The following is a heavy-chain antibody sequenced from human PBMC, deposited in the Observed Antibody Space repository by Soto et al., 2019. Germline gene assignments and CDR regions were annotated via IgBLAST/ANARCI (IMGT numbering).Heavy chain of an antibody. CDR3: ARTCRSGGSCYLEY. CDR1: GYSFSSFV. V-gene: IGHV1-18*01. CDR2: VSVPSGDT. Sequence: VSVKVSFKASGYSFSSFVISCVLQAPGQGLEWVGWVSVPSGDTGSAQNFPGRVTVTTDTPTSTAYLEVGSPRSDDTAVYYSARTCRSGGSCYLEYWGEGTLVTVSS. J-gene: IGHJ4*02. D-gene: IGHD2-15*01.